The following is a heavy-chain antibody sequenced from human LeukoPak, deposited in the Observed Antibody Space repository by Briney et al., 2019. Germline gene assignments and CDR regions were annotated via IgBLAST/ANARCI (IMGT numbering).Heavy chain of an antibody. CDR3: ARSSGDYDHH. V-gene: IGHV3-48*01. CDR1: GFIFSTYT. Sequence: GGSLRLSCSASGFIFSTYTMYWVRQAPGKGLEWVSSISGSSTTIHYADSVKGRFTISRDNAKNSLYLQMNSLRAEDTAVYYCARSSGDYDHHWGQGTLVTVSS. J-gene: IGHJ5*02. CDR2: ISGSSTTI. D-gene: IGHD4-17*01.